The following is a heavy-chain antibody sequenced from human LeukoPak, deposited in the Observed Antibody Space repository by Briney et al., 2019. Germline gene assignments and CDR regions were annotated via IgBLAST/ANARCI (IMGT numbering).Heavy chain of an antibody. CDR2: IKQDGSTK. V-gene: IGHV3-7*03. Sequence: GGSLRLSCAASGFTFSSYWMSWVRQAPGKGLEWVANIKQDGSTKYYVDSVKGRFTISRGNAKNSLYLQMNSLRAEDTAVYYCARGGSYLSAFDIWGQGTMVTVSS. CDR3: ARGGSYLSAFDI. J-gene: IGHJ3*02. CDR1: GFTFSSYW. D-gene: IGHD1-26*01.